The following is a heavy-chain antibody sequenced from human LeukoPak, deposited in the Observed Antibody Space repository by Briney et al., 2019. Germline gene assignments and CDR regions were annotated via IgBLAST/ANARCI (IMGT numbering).Heavy chain of an antibody. V-gene: IGHV3-30*01. CDR3: ARVQGGGYRTADY. J-gene: IGHJ4*02. Sequence: PGRSLRLSCAASGFTFSKYIMHWVRQAPGKGLDWVAVILENGNRQYYAGSVKGRFTISRDNSKNTLSLQMNSLRGEDTAMYYCARVQGGGYRTADYWGQGTLVTVSS. CDR1: GFTFSKYI. CDR2: ILENGNRQ. D-gene: IGHD6-19*01.